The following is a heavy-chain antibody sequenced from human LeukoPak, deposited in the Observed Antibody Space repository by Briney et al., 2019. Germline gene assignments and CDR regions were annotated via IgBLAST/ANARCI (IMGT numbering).Heavy chain of an antibody. J-gene: IGHJ6*03. D-gene: IGHD3-3*01. CDR3: ARMGLEWLLYYYYYMDV. Sequence: GSLRLSCAASGFTFSDYYMSWIRQAPGKGLEWVSYISSSGSTIYYADSVKGRFTISRDNAKNSLYLQMNSLRAEDTAVYYCARMGLEWLLYYYYYMDVWGKGTTVTVSS. V-gene: IGHV3-11*04. CDR1: GFTFSDYY. CDR2: ISSSGSTI.